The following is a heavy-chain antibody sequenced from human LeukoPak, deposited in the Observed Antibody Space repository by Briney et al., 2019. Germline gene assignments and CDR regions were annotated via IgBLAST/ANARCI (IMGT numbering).Heavy chain of an antibody. Sequence: GSLRPSCAASGISFSTYSMNWVRQAPGKGLEWLSYISSNSRDTFYADSVRGRITISRDDAKNSLCLQMNILRAADTAVYYCASQWELHPAFWGQGTLVTVSS. CDR2: ISSNSRDT. CDR1: GISFSTYS. D-gene: IGHD1-26*01. J-gene: IGHJ4*02. V-gene: IGHV3-48*01. CDR3: ASQWELHPAF.